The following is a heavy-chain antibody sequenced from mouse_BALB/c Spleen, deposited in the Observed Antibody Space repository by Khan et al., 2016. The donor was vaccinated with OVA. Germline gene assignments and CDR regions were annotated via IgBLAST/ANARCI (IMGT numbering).Heavy chain of an antibody. V-gene: IGHV1-4*01. D-gene: IGHD2-14*01. CDR2: INPSNGYT. CDR3: VRDGAYHRNDGLFAY. Sequence: QLQQSGAVLARPGASVKMSCKASGYTFTSYTIHWLQLRPGQGLEWIGYINPSNGYTTYNQKFKDKATLTADKSSTTAYMQLRSLTSDDSAVYYGVRDGAYHRNDGLFAYWDQETLDTVSA. CDR1: GYTFTSYT. J-gene: IGHJ3*01.